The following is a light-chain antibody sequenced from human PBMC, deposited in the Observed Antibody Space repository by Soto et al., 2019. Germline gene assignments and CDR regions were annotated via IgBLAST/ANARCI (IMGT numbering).Light chain of an antibody. Sequence: DVVMTQFPLSLPVTFGQPASISCRSSQSLVDIDGNTYLNWFQQRPGQSPRRLIYQVSNRDSGVPDRFSGSGSATDFTLKISRVEAEDVGVYYCMQGTHWPWTFGQGTKVEI. CDR2: QVS. CDR1: QSLVDIDGNTY. J-gene: IGKJ1*01. CDR3: MQGTHWPWT. V-gene: IGKV2-30*01.